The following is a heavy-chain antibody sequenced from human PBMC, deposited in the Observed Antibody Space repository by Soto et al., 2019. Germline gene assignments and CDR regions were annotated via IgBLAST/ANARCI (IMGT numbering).Heavy chain of an antibody. CDR2: VYYSGST. J-gene: IGHJ4*02. V-gene: IGHV4-38-2*02. CDR3: ARNTSTYFDS. Sequence: SAALCHTFRTSGYPISDGDYWGWIRQAPGKGLEWIGSVYYSGSTHYEPSLRGRIAISVDTLKNQFSLRLPSVTAADTAMYFCARNTSTYFDSWGQG. CDR1: GYPISDGDY.